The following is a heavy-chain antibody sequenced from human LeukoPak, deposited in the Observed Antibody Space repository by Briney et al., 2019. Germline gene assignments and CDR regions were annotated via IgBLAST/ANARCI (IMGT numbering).Heavy chain of an antibody. CDR1: GFTFSSSA. CDR3: AKVTEYSYGPFDY. Sequence: GGSLRLSCAASGFTFSSSAMSWVRQAPGKGLEWVSAISNNGGYTYYADSVQGRFTISRDNSKSTLCLQMNSLRAEDTAVYYCAKVTEYSYGPFDYWGQGTLVTVSS. D-gene: IGHD5-18*01. J-gene: IGHJ4*02. CDR2: ISNNGGYT. V-gene: IGHV3-23*01.